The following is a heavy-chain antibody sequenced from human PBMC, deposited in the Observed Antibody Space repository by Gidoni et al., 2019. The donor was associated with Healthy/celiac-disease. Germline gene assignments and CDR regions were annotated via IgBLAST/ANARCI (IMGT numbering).Heavy chain of an antibody. CDR2: IYYSGST. V-gene: IGHV4-59*01. J-gene: IGHJ6*03. CDR1: GGSISSYS. Sequence: QVQLQESGPGLVKPSETLSLTCTVSGGSISSYSWSWIRQPPGKGLEWIGYIYYSGSTNYNPSLKSRVTISVDTSKNQFSLKLSSVTAADTAVYYCARGADYDFWSGYDYYYYYYMDVWGKGTTVTVSS. D-gene: IGHD3-3*01. CDR3: ARGADYDFWSGYDYYYYYYMDV.